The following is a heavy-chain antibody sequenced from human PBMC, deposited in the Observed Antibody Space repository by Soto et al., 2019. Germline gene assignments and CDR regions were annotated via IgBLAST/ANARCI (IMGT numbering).Heavy chain of an antibody. CDR1: GYSFTSYW. J-gene: IGHJ6*02. V-gene: IGHV5-10-1*01. CDR3: ATQSLPYIGSPPYYYYGMDV. Sequence: GESLKISCKGSGYSFTSYWISWVRQMPGKGLEWMGRIDPSDSYTNYSPSFQGHVTISADKSISTAYLQWSSLKASDTAMYYCATQSLPYIGSPPYYYYGMDVWGQGTXVPVSS. D-gene: IGHD1-26*01. CDR2: IDPSDSYT.